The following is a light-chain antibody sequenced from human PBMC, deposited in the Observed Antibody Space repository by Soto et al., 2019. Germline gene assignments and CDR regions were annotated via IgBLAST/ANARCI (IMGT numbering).Light chain of an antibody. CDR2: DAS. V-gene: IGKV3-11*01. CDR1: QSVSTL. CDR3: QQRSKWLGYT. Sequence: EIVLTQSPVTLSLSPGERATLSCRASQSVSTLLAWYQQRPGQAPRLLIYDASSRATGIPARFSGSGSGTDFTLTISSLEPEDFAVYYCQQRSKWLGYTVGQGNKLEIK. J-gene: IGKJ2*01.